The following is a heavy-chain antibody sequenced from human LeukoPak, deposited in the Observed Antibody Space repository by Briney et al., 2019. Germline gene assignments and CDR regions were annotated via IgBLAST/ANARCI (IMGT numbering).Heavy chain of an antibody. CDR1: GFTFSNYA. J-gene: IGHJ4*02. D-gene: IGHD2-15*01. Sequence: GGSLRLSCAASGFTFSNYAMAWVRQAPGKGPEWLSGIFGGGVGTYYADSVKGRFTISRDNSKSALYLQVNSLRAEDTAVYYCAAILEGGRRKFDYWGQGTLVTVSS. V-gene: IGHV3-23*01. CDR3: AAILEGGRRKFDY. CDR2: IFGGGVGT.